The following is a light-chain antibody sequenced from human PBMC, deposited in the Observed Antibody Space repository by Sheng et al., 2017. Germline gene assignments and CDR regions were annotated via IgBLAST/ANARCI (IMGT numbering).Light chain of an antibody. CDR3: SSYAGSNNYV. CDR1: SSNIGAGYD. CDR2: GNT. V-gene: IGLV1-40*01. J-gene: IGLJ1*01. Sequence: QSVLTQPPSVSGAPGQRVTISCTGSSSNIGAGYDVHWYQQVPGTAPKLLIYGNTNRPSGVPDRFSGSKSVTSASLAITGLQAEDEADYYCSSYAGSNNYVFGTGTKVTVL.